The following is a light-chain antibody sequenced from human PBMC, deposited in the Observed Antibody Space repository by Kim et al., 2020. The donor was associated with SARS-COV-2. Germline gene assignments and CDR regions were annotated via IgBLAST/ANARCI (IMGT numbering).Light chain of an antibody. J-gene: IGLJ3*02. CDR2: EDN. Sequence: NFMLTKPHSVSESPGKTVTISCTRSSGSIASNYVQWYQQRTGSSPTTVIYEDNQRPSGVPDRFSGSIDSSSNSASLTISGLKTEDEADYYCQSYDSSFWVFGGGTKRTDL. V-gene: IGLV6-57*01. CDR3: QSYDSSFWV. CDR1: SGSIASNY.